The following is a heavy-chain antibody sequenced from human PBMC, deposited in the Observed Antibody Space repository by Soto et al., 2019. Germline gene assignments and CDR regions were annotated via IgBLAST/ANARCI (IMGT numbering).Heavy chain of an antibody. CDR3: AKAPWAADY. CDR2: IYSGGST. J-gene: IGHJ4*02. Sequence: EVQLVESGGGLVQPGGSLRLSCAASGFTVSTMYMSWVRQAPGKGLEWVSVIYSGGSTFYADSVRGRFTISRDNSKNTVNLQMNSLRAEDTGVYYCAKAPWAADYWGQGTLVTVSS. D-gene: IGHD3-16*01. CDR1: GFTVSTMY. V-gene: IGHV3-66*01.